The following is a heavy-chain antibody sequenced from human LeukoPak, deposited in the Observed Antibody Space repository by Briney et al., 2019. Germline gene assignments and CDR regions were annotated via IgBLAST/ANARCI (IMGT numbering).Heavy chain of an antibody. CDR3: ARDLSSRGYTYGTPAFTFDI. J-gene: IGHJ3*02. CDR2: IDYSGGET. D-gene: IGHD5-18*01. V-gene: IGHV3-23*01. Sequence: GGSLRLSCTASGFTLSSYEMSWIRQAPGKGLEWVSSIDYSGGETHYADSVKGRFTISRDNAKNSLSLLMNSLRAEDTAVYYCARDLSSRGYTYGTPAFTFDIWGQGTMVTVSS. CDR1: GFTLSSYE.